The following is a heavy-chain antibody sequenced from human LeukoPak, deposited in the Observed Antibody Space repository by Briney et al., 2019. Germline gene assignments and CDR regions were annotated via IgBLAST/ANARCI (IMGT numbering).Heavy chain of an antibody. J-gene: IGHJ4*02. CDR3: ARDPSSVTLYFFDY. D-gene: IGHD4-11*01. CDR2: IDANNGDT. CDR1: GYTFRGNY. Sequence: ASVKISCKASGYTFRGNYIHWLRQAPGQGLEWMGWIDANNGDTKSAQKFQGRFTMSRETSISTAYMDLSSLSPDDAAVYYCARDPSSVTLYFFDYWGQGTLVTVSS. V-gene: IGHV1-2*02.